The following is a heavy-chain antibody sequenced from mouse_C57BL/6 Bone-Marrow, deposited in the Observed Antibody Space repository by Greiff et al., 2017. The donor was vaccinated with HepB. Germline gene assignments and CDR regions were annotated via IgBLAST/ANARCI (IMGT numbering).Heavy chain of an antibody. V-gene: IGHV3-6*01. CDR2: ISYDGSN. CDR3: ATVYPYFDY. D-gene: IGHD1-1*01. Sequence: EVQLQQSGPGLVKPSQSLSLTCSVTGYSITSGYYWNWIRQIPGNKLEWMGYISYDGSNNYNPSLKNRISITRDTSKNQFFLKLNSVTTADTATYYCATVYPYFDYWGQGTTLTVSS. CDR1: GYSITSGYY. J-gene: IGHJ2*01.